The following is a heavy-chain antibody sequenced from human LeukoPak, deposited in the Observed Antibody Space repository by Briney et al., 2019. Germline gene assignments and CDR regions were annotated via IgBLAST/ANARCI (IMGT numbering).Heavy chain of an antibody. D-gene: IGHD6-19*01. Sequence: GGSLRLSCAASGFTVSSNYMSWVRQAPGKGLEGVSVIYSGGSTYYADSVKGRFTISRDNAKNSLYLQMNSLRAEDTAVYYCARVSGWSQQHFDYWGQGTLVTVSS. CDR1: GFTVSSNY. CDR2: IYSGGST. J-gene: IGHJ4*02. V-gene: IGHV3-66*01. CDR3: ARVSGWSQQHFDY.